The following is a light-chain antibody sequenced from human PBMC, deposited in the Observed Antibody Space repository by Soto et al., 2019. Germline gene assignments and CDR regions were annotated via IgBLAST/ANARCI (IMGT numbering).Light chain of an antibody. CDR3: QYYDTSPRLT. J-gene: IGKJ4*01. CDR1: QTVGTNY. V-gene: IGKV3-20*01. Sequence: EIVLTQSPGALSLSPGERATLSCRASQTVGTNYLAWYQQRPRQAPRLVIYNASDSAPGIPDRFSGSGSGTDFTLTISRLEPEDFALYYRQYYDTSPRLTFGGGTKLVIK. CDR2: NAS.